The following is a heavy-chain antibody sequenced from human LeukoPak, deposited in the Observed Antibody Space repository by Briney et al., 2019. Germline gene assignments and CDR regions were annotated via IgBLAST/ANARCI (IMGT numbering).Heavy chain of an antibody. V-gene: IGHV4-39*01. CDR2: IYSSGST. Sequence: SETLSLTCAVSGASVSGSNYYWGWIRQPPGKGLEWIGNIYSSGSTYYNASLQSRVTISIDTSKNQFSLRLNSVTAADTAMYYSAKSGGYGLIDYWGQGTRVTVSS. CDR3: AKSGGYGLIDY. CDR1: GASVSGSNYY. J-gene: IGHJ4*02. D-gene: IGHD1-26*01.